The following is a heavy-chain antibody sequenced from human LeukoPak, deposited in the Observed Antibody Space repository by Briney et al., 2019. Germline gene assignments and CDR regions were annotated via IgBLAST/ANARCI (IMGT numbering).Heavy chain of an antibody. V-gene: IGHV3-23*01. D-gene: IGHD1-26*01. CDR2: ISRSGENT. CDR3: AKMKGHPLPKYYMDV. J-gene: IGHJ6*01. Sequence: GGSLRLSCAASGFTFSSYAMSWVRQAPGKGLEWVSVISRSGENTYYADSVKGRFTVSRDSSKNTLYVQMNSLRAEDTAIYYCAKMKGHPLPKYYMDVWGQGTTVTVSS. CDR1: GFTFSSYA.